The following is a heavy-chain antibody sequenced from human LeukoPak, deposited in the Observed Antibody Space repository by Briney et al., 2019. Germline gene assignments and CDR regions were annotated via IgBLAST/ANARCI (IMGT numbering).Heavy chain of an antibody. CDR3: ASSMGSGSYRDDAFDI. CDR1: GFIVSSSY. D-gene: IGHD1-26*01. V-gene: IGHV3-66*01. Sequence: PGGSLRLSCAASGFIVSSSYMSWVRQAPGKGLEWVSVIYSGGSTYYADSVKGRFTISRDNSKNTLYLQMNTLRAEDSAVYYCASSMGSGSYRDDAFDIWGQGTMVTVSS. J-gene: IGHJ3*02. CDR2: IYSGGST.